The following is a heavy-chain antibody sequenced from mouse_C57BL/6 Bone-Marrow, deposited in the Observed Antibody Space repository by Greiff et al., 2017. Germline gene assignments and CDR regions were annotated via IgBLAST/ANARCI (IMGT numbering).Heavy chain of an antibody. CDR1: GHSITSGYY. V-gene: IGHV3-6*01. D-gene: IGHD2-1*01. CDR2: ISYDGSN. CDR3: ARGGYGNHAMDY. J-gene: IGHJ4*01. Sequence: VHLVESGPGLVKPSQSLSLTCSVTGHSITSGYYWNWIRQFPGNKLEWMGYISYDGSNNYYPSLTNRISITRDTSKKQFFLKLTSVTTEDTASYYCARGGYGNHAMDYWGQGTSVTVSS.